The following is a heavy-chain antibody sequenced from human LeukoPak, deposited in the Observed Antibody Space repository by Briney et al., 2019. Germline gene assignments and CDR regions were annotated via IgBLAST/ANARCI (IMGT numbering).Heavy chain of an antibody. CDR1: GFSFSSYG. CDR3: ATVGPTYYYDSSGSN. CDR2: IRYDGSNK. D-gene: IGHD3-22*01. J-gene: IGHJ4*02. Sequence: GGSLRLSCAASGFSFSSYGMYWVRQAPGKGLEWGAFIRYDGSNKYYADSVKGRFTIYRDSSKNTVCLQMNSMRAEDTAVYYCATVGPTYYYDSSGSNWGQGTLVTVSS. V-gene: IGHV3-30*02.